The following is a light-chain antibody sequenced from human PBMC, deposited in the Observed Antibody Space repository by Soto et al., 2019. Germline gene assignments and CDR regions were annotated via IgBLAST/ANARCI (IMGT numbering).Light chain of an antibody. CDR2: SNN. Sequence: QSVLAQPPSASGTPGQRVTISCSGSSSNIRTNTVNWYHQLPGTAPKLLIYSNNHRPSGVPDRLSGSKSGTSASLAISGLQSEDEADYYCAAWDDRLNGGVFGGGTKLTVL. V-gene: IGLV1-44*01. CDR3: AAWDDRLNGGV. J-gene: IGLJ3*02. CDR1: SSNIRTNT.